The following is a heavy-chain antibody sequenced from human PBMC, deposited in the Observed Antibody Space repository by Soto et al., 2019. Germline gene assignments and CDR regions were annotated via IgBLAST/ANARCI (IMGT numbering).Heavy chain of an antibody. V-gene: IGHV4-59*03. CDR2: IYHSGST. J-gene: IGHJ5*02. CDR1: GGSINKNY. CDR3: ATIGGGYGSNNWFDP. Sequence: PSETLSLTCTVSGGSINKNYCGWIRQSPGKGLEWIGHIYHSGSTKYNSSLKSRVVISIDASRNQFSLRLTSVTAADTAIYYCATIGGGYGSNNWFDPWGQGTLVTVSS. D-gene: IGHD6-25*01.